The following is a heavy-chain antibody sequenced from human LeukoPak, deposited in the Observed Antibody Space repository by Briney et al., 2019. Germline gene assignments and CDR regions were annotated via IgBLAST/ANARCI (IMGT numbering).Heavy chain of an antibody. CDR3: ARGGLNYYDSSGYFDY. CDR2: INHSGST. J-gene: IGHJ4*02. D-gene: IGHD3-22*01. Sequence: DPSETLSLTCAVYGGSFSGYYWSWIRQPPGKGLEWIGEINHSGSTNYNPSLKSRVTISVDTSKNQFSLKLSSVTAADTAVYYCARGGLNYYDSSGYFDYWGQGTLVTVSS. CDR1: GGSFSGYY. V-gene: IGHV4-34*01.